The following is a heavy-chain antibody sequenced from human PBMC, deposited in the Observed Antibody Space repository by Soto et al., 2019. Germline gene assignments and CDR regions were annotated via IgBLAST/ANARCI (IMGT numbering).Heavy chain of an antibody. CDR2: IFPSDSDT. J-gene: IGHJ5*02. CDR3: ASKDKSGYFTCFDP. CDR1: GYRFTSYW. V-gene: IGHV5-51*01. D-gene: IGHD3-22*01. Sequence: GESQKISCRTSGYRFTSYWIAWVRQMPGKGLEWMGIIFPSDSDTRYSPSFQGQVTISADRSTSTVFLQWASLKASDTAVYFCASKDKSGYFTCFDPWGQGTLVTVSS.